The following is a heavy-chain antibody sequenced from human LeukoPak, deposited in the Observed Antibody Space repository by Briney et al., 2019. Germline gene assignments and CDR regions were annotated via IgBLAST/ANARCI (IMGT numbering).Heavy chain of an antibody. CDR1: GFTFSSYA. V-gene: IGHV3-30-3*01. Sequence: GGSLRPSCAASGFTFSSYAMHWVRQAPGKGLGWVAVISYDGSNKYYADSVKGRFTISRDNSKNTLYLQMNSLRAEDTAVYYCARVWPQYGSGSYTFDYWGQGTLVTVSS. J-gene: IGHJ4*02. CDR2: ISYDGSNK. CDR3: ARVWPQYGSGSYTFDY. D-gene: IGHD3-10*01.